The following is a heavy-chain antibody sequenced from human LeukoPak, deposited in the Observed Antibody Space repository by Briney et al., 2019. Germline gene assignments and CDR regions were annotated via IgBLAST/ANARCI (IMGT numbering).Heavy chain of an antibody. CDR2: INPNSGGT. Sequence: ASVKVSCKASGYTFTGYYMHWVRQAPGQGLEWMGWINPNSGGTNYAQKFQGRVTMTRDTSISTAYMELSRLRSDDTAVYYCARTPIVRGVTSPFDCWGQGTLVTVSS. V-gene: IGHV1-2*02. CDR3: ARTPIVRGVTSPFDC. D-gene: IGHD3-10*02. J-gene: IGHJ4*02. CDR1: GYTFTGYY.